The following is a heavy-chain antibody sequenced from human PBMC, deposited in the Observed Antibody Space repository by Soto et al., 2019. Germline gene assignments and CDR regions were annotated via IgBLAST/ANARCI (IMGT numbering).Heavy chain of an antibody. CDR3: ARMVYAAYNWFDP. D-gene: IGHD2-8*01. Sequence: SGPTLVNPTQTLTLAFTFSGFSLITILICVSWIRHPPGKALEWLALIDWDDDKYYSTSLKTRLTISKDTSKNQVVLTMTNMDPVDTATYYCARMVYAAYNWFDPWGQGTLVTVSS. J-gene: IGHJ5*02. V-gene: IGHV2-70*01. CDR2: IDWDDDK. CDR1: GFSLITILIC.